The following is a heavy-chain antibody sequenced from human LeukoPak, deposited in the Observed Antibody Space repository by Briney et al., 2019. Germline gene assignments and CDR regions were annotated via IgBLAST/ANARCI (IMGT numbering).Heavy chain of an antibody. CDR2: ISGSGGST. Sequence: GGSLRLSCAASGFTFSSYAMSWVRQAPGKGLEWVSAISGSGGSTYYADSVKGRFTISRDNSKNTLYLQMNSLRAEDTAVYYCAKDATYYYDSSGSHALGYFDYWGQGTLVTVSS. V-gene: IGHV3-23*01. J-gene: IGHJ4*02. CDR1: GFTFSSYA. D-gene: IGHD3-22*01. CDR3: AKDATYYYDSSGSHALGYFDY.